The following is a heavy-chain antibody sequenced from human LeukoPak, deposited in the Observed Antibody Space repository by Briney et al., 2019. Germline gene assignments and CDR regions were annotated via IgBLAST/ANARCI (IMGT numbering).Heavy chain of an antibody. D-gene: IGHD5-12*01. J-gene: IGHJ4*02. Sequence: SQTLSLTCAVSGGSISSGGYSWSWIRQPPGKGLEWIGYIYHSGSTYYNPSLKSRVTISVDRSKNQFSLKLSSVTAADTAVYYCARISGKRFLDYWGQGTLVTVSS. V-gene: IGHV4-30-2*01. CDR2: IYHSGST. CDR1: GGSISSGGYS. CDR3: ARISGKRFLDY.